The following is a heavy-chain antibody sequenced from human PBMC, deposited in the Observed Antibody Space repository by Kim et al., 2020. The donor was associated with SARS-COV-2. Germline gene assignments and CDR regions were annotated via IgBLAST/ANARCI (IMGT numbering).Heavy chain of an antibody. Sequence: SETLSRTCTVSGGSISSYYWSWIRQPPGKGLEWIGYIYYSGSTNYNPSLKSRVTISVDTSKNQFSLKLSSVTAADTAVYYCARTKNAYYYYGMDVWGQGT. CDR3: ARTKNAYYYYGMDV. CDR2: IYYSGST. D-gene: IGHD1-1*01. V-gene: IGHV4-59*01. J-gene: IGHJ6*02. CDR1: GGSISSYY.